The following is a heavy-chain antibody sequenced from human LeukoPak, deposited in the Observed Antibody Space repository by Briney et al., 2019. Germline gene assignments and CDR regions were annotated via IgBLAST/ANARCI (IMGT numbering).Heavy chain of an antibody. CDR2: ISGSGGST. Sequence: GGSLRLSCAASGFTFSSYAMSWVRQAPGKGLEWVSAISGSGGSTYYADSVKGRFTISRDNSKSSLYLQMNSLRAEDTAVYYCAKQARDDSSGYYLETPFDYWGQGTLVTVSS. J-gene: IGHJ4*02. D-gene: IGHD3-22*01. CDR1: GFTFSSYA. V-gene: IGHV3-23*01. CDR3: AKQARDDSSGYYLETPFDY.